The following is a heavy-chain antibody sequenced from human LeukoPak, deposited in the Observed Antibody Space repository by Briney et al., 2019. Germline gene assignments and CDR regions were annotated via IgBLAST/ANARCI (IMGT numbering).Heavy chain of an antibody. Sequence: VASVKVSCKASGYTFTGYYMHWVRQAPGQGLEWMGWINPNSGGTNYAQKFQGRVTTTRDPSISTAYVELSRLRSDDTAVYYCARFYSSGGGFWGQGTPVTVSS. CDR3: ARFYSSGGGF. D-gene: IGHD6-19*01. V-gene: IGHV1-2*02. CDR1: GYTFTGYY. CDR2: INPNSGGT. J-gene: IGHJ4*02.